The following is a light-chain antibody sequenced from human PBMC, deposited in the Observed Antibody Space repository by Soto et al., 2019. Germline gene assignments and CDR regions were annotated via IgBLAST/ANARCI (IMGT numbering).Light chain of an antibody. V-gene: IGKV3-15*01. CDR2: DTS. Sequence: EVVMTQSPATLSVSPGERATLSCRASRSVASNYLAWYQQKPGQTPRLLIYDTSTRATGVPARFSGSRSGTEFTLTINSLQSEDFAVYYCQRYNNWPLTFGGGTKVDIK. J-gene: IGKJ4*01. CDR3: QRYNNWPLT. CDR1: RSVASN.